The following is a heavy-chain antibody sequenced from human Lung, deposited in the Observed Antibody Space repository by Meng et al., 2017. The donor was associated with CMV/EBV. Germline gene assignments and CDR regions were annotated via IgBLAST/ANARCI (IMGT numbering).Heavy chain of an antibody. D-gene: IGHD3-16*01. CDR3: ARAPQSVGEIFDI. CDR1: GGSFSGYY. Sequence: SXTLSLXCAVYGGSFSGYYWSWIRQPPGKGLEWIGEINHSGSTNYNPSLKSRITMSVDTSKNQFSLKLTSVTAADTAVYYCARAPQSVGEIFDIWGQGTMVTFSS. CDR2: INHSGST. V-gene: IGHV4-34*09. J-gene: IGHJ3*02.